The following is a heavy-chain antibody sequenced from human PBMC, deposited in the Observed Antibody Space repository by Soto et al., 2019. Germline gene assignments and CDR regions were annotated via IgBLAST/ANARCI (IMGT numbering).Heavy chain of an antibody. D-gene: IGHD4-17*01. CDR3: APSDYGDYVRFDP. CDR2: ISADSTGT. V-gene: IGHV3-23*01. J-gene: IGHJ5*02. Sequence: EVQLLESGGGLVQPGGSLRLSCAASGFTFSNFAMNWVRQFSGKGLEWVSGISADSTGTYYIVSVKGPFTFSRDNSKNTLYLQMNSLRAEDTAVYYCAPSDYGDYVRFDPWGQGTQVTVSS. CDR1: GFTFSNFA.